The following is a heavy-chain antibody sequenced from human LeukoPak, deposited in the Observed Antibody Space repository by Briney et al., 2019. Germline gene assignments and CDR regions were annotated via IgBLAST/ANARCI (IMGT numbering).Heavy chain of an antibody. J-gene: IGHJ5*02. CDR3: ARGGYGDYPSWFDP. CDR1: GGSISSYY. V-gene: IGHV4-59*01. D-gene: IGHD4-17*01. CDR2: IYYSGST. Sequence: PSETLSLTCTVSGGSISSYYWSWIRQPPGKGLEWIGYIYYSGSTNYNPSLQSRVTISVDTSKNQFSLKLSSVTAADTAVYYCARGGYGDYPSWFDPWGQGTLVTVSS.